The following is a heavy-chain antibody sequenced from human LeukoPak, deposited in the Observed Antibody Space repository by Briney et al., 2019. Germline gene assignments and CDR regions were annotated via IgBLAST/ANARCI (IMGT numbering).Heavy chain of an antibody. V-gene: IGHV1-46*01. CDR3: ARIRDGYNDAYDI. Sequence: ASVKVSCKASGYTFTNYYIHWVRQAPGQGLEWMGLINPGGDNTNYAQNFQGRVTMTRDTSASKVYMELSSLRSEDTAIYYCARIRDGYNDAYDIWGQGTVVTVPS. CDR1: GYTFTNYY. J-gene: IGHJ3*02. D-gene: IGHD5-24*01. CDR2: INPGGDNT.